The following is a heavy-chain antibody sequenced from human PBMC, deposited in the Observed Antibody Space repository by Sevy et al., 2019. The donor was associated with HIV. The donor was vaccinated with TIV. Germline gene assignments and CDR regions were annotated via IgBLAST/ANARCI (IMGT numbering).Heavy chain of an antibody. J-gene: IGHJ4*02. Sequence: GGSLRLSCVASGFRFSDEPMNWVRQAPGKGLEWISNIRSDSSVMSYADTVRGRFTVSRDNARNSLSLQLNSLRDEDTALYYCVRDSQFGFDYWGQGTLVTVS. CDR1: GFRFSDEP. V-gene: IGHV3-48*02. CDR2: IRSDSSVM. D-gene: IGHD3-16*01. CDR3: VRDSQFGFDY.